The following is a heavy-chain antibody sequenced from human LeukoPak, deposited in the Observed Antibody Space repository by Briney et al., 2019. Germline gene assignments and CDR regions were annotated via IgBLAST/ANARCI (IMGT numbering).Heavy chain of an antibody. CDR3: ARTYSSGWYGRDWFDP. Sequence: ASVKVSYKASGYTFTSYDINWVRQATGQGLEWMGWMNPNSGNTGYAQKFQGRVTMTRNTSISTAYMELSSLRSEDTAVYYCARTYSSGWYGRDWFDPWGQGTLVTVSS. CDR2: MNPNSGNT. D-gene: IGHD6-19*01. CDR1: GYTFTSYD. J-gene: IGHJ5*02. V-gene: IGHV1-8*01.